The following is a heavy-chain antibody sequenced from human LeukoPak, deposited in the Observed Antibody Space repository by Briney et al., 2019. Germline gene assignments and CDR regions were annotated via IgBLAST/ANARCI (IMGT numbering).Heavy chain of an antibody. CDR3: ARDQTELAVAVYYFDY. J-gene: IGHJ4*02. V-gene: IGHV3-30-3*01. CDR1: GFTFSSYA. CDR2: ISYDGSNK. D-gene: IGHD6-19*01. Sequence: GGSLRLSCAASGFTFSSYAMHWVRQAPGKGLEWVAVISYDGSNKYYADSVKGRFTISRDNSKNTLYLQMNSLRAEDTAVYYCARDQTELAVAVYYFDYWGQGTLVTVSS.